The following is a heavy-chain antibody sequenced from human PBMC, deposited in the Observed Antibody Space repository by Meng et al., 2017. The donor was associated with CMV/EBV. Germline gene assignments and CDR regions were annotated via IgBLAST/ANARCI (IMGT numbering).Heavy chain of an antibody. CDR2: INHSGST. CDR3: ARGRNYYDSSGLGLDY. CDR1: GGSFSGYY. J-gene: IGHJ4*02. Sequence: ESLKISCAVYGGSFSGYYWSWIRQPPGKGLEWIGEINHSGSTNYNPSLKSRVTISVDTSKNQLSLKLSSVTAADTAVYYCARGRNYYDSSGLGLDYWGQGTLVTVSS. D-gene: IGHD3-22*01. V-gene: IGHV4-34*01.